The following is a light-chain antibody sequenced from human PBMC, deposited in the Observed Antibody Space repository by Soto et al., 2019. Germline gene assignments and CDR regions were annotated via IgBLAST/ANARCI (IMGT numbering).Light chain of an antibody. V-gene: IGKV1-39*01. Sequence: DIQMTQSPSSLSASVGDRVTITCRASQSISSYLNWYQQKPGKAPKLLIYAASSLQSGVPSRFSGSGSGTDFTLTISSLQPEDFATYYCQQCYSTPLFGQGTNVQIK. J-gene: IGKJ1*01. CDR1: QSISSY. CDR3: QQCYSTPL. CDR2: AAS.